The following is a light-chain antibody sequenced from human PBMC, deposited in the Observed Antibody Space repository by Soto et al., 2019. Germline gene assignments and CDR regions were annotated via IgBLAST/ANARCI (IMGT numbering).Light chain of an antibody. J-gene: IGLJ2*01. CDR3: TSYTKSNTVI. Sequence: QSALTQPASVSGSPGQSITISCTGTSSDVGGYNYVSWYQQHPGKAPKLMVYEVTNRPSGVSDRFSGSKSANTASLTIAGLQAGDEADYYCTSYTKSNTVIFGGGTQLTVL. CDR1: SSDVGGYNY. CDR2: EVT. V-gene: IGLV2-14*01.